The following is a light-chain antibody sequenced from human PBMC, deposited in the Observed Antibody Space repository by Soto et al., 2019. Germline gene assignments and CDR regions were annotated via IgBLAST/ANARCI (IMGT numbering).Light chain of an antibody. CDR2: EAS. V-gene: IGKV1-5*03. J-gene: IGKJ4*01. CDR1: HNIIKW. CDR3: QQYNTFLT. Sequence: DIQMTQSPTTLSASVGDRVTITCRASHNIIKWLAWYQQKPGKAPKLLIYEASSLQTGVSSRFSGSGSGTEFTLTISSLQPDDSATYYCQQYNTFLTFGGGTKVEIK.